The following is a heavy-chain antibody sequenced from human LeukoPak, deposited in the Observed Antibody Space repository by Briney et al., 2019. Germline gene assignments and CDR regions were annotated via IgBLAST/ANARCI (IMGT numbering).Heavy chain of an antibody. Sequence: GGSLRVYCAVSGFTFSSYAMSWVRQAPGKGLEWVSIISDGGGVTYYADSVKGRFTISRDNAKNSLYLQMNSLRAEDTAVYYCARDGLWFRELFLIDYWGQGTLVTVSS. J-gene: IGHJ4*02. D-gene: IGHD3-10*01. V-gene: IGHV3-23*01. CDR3: ARDGLWFRELFLIDY. CDR1: GFTFSSYA. CDR2: ISDGGGVT.